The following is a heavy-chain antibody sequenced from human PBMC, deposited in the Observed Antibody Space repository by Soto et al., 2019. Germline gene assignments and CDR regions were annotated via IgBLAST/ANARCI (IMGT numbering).Heavy chain of an antibody. V-gene: IGHV3-11*01. J-gene: IGHJ6*02. CDR2: ISSSGSII. D-gene: IGHD3-22*01. CDR3: ARVNGYYYYGMDV. Sequence: GGSLRLSCAASGFTFSDYYMSWIRQAPGKGLEWVSDISSSGSIIYYADSVKGRFTISRDNAKNSLYLQMSSLRAEDTAVYYCARVNGYYYYGMDVWGQGTTVTVSS. CDR1: GFTFSDYY.